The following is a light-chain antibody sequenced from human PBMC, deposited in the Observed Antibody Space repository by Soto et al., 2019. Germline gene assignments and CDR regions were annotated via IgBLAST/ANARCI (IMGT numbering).Light chain of an antibody. CDR2: SDD. Sequence: LTQPPSASGTPGQRVTISCSGSSSNIGGNSVNWYQHLPGTAPKILMYSDDERPSGVPDRFSGSKSGTSASLAISGLQSEDEADYYCAAWDDNLNGPVFGGGTKVTVL. CDR1: SSNIGGNS. V-gene: IGLV1-44*01. J-gene: IGLJ2*01. CDR3: AAWDDNLNGPV.